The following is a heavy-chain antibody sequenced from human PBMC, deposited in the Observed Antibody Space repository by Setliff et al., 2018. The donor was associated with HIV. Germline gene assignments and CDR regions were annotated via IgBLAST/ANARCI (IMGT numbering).Heavy chain of an antibody. CDR3: ARHQGKYYDSSGYSGWFFDL. CDR1: SLTFHSYG. CDR2: IDYSGNT. V-gene: IGHV4-39*01. D-gene: IGHD3-22*01. Sequence: SLTFHSYGMHWVRQPPGKGLEWIGSIDYSGNTHYNPSLKSRVTISVDTSKNQFSLKLSSVTAADTAVYYCARHQGKYYDSSGYSGWFFDLWGRGTLVTVS. J-gene: IGHJ2*01.